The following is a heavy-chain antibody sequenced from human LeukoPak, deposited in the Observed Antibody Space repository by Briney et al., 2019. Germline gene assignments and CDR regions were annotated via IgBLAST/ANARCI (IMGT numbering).Heavy chain of an antibody. J-gene: IGHJ3*02. CDR1: GFTPSSYG. V-gene: IGHV3-33*01. CDR2: IWYDGSNK. D-gene: IGHD6-19*01. Sequence: GGSLRLSCAASGFTPSSYGMHWVPQAPGKGLEWGAVIWYDGSNKYYTDSVKGRFTISRDNSKNTLYLQMNSLRAEDTAVYYCARVDSSGWDAFDIWGQGTMVTVSS. CDR3: ARVDSSGWDAFDI.